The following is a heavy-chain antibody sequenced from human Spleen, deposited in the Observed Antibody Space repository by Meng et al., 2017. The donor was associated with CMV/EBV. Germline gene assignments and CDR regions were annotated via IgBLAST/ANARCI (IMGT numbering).Heavy chain of an antibody. Sequence: GESLKISCEASGFMFSSHGMSWVRQAPGKGLEWVSHINSSGTISYADSVKGQFTISRDNTKNSLYLQINSLRAEDTALYYCAKDEVGASILGNFQNWGPGTLVTVSS. V-gene: IGHV3-48*04. D-gene: IGHD1-26*01. J-gene: IGHJ1*01. CDR1: GFMFSSHG. CDR3: AKDEVGASILGNFQN. CDR2: INSSGTI.